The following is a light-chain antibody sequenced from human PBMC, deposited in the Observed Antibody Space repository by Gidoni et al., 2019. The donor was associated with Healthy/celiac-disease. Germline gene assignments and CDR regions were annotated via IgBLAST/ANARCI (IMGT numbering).Light chain of an antibody. CDR3: QQYNNWPRT. V-gene: IGKV3-15*01. Sequence: EIVMTQSPATLYVSPGERATLSCRASQSVSSNLAWYQQKPGQAPRPLLFGAATRATGIPARFSSSRSGAKLTLTISSLQSADFAVYYCQQYNNWPRTFGQGTKLEIK. J-gene: IGKJ2*01. CDR1: QSVSSN. CDR2: GAA.